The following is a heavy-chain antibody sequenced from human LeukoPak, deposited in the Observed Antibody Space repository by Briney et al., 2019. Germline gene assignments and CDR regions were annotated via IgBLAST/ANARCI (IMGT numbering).Heavy chain of an antibody. D-gene: IGHD6-13*01. J-gene: IGHJ4*02. CDR3: ARRSIAAAEDY. V-gene: IGHV5-51*01. CDR1: GYSLTSYW. Sequence: GESLKISCKGSGYSLTSYWIGWVRQMPGKGLEWMGIIYPGDSDTRYSPSFQGQVPISADKSISTAYLQWSSLKASDTAMYYCARRSIAAAEDYWGQGTLVTVSS. CDR2: IYPGDSDT.